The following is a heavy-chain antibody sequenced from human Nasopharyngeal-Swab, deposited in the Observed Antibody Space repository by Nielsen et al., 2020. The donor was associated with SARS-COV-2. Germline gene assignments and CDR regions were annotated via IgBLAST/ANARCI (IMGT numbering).Heavy chain of an antibody. Sequence: GGSLRLSCAASGFTFSSYSMNWVRQAPGKGLEWVSSISSSSSYIYYADSVKGRFTISRDNAKNSLYLQMNSLRAEDAAVYYCAKALVPGYYYYYMDVWGKGTTVTVSS. D-gene: IGHD2-2*01. CDR3: AKALVPGYYYYYMDV. J-gene: IGHJ6*03. CDR2: ISSSSSYI. CDR1: GFTFSSYS. V-gene: IGHV3-21*01.